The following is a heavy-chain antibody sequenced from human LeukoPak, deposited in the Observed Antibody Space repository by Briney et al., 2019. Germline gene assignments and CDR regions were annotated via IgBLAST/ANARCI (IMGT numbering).Heavy chain of an antibody. CDR1: GFTFSSYG. V-gene: IGHV3-30*02. Sequence: GGSLRLSCAASGFTFSSYGMHWVRQAPGKGLEWVAFIRNDGSNKYYADSVKGRFTISRDDSKNTLYLQMHGLTSDDTALYYCAKDNPVCDYWGQGTLVTVSS. CDR3: AKDNPVCDY. CDR2: IRNDGSNK. J-gene: IGHJ4*02. D-gene: IGHD3-16*01.